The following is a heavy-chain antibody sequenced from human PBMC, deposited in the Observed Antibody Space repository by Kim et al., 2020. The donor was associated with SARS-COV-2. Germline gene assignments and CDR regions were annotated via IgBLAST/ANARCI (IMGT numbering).Heavy chain of an antibody. D-gene: IGHD2-2*01. V-gene: IGHV1-18*01. Sequence: ASVKVSCKASGYTFTSYGISWVRQAPGQGLEWMGWISAYNGNTNYAQKLQGRVTMTTDTSTSTAYMELRSLRSDDTAVYYCAREYCSSTSCGWGLSDAFDIWGQGTMVTVSS. CDR3: AREYCSSTSCGWGLSDAFDI. CDR1: GYTFTSYG. CDR2: ISAYNGNT. J-gene: IGHJ3*02.